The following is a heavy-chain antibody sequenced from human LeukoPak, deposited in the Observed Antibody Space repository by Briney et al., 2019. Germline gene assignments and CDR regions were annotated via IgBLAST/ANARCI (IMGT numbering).Heavy chain of an antibody. Sequence: ASVKVSCKASGYTFTSYGISWVRQAPGQGLEWMGWISAYNGNTNYAQKLQGRVTMTTDTSTSTAYMELRSLRSDDTAVYYCARDRPGYSSGWYRDAFDIWGQGTMVTVSS. D-gene: IGHD6-19*01. CDR1: GYTFTSYG. CDR2: ISAYNGNT. J-gene: IGHJ3*02. CDR3: ARDRPGYSSGWYRDAFDI. V-gene: IGHV1-18*01.